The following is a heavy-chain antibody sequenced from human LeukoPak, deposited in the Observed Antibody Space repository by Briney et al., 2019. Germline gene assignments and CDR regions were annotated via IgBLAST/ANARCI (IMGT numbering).Heavy chain of an antibody. J-gene: IGHJ4*02. D-gene: IGHD3-3*01. CDR1: GFTFTNYG. V-gene: IGHV3-30*04. CDR3: ASPSGSVTIFGVVDYFDY. CDR2: ISYDGSNE. Sequence: GRSLRLSCVVSGFTFTNYGMRWVRQAPGKGLDWVASISYDGSNENYAESVKGRFTISRDNSKNTLYMQLNSPRAEDTAVYYCASPSGSVTIFGVVDYFDYWGQGSLVTVSS.